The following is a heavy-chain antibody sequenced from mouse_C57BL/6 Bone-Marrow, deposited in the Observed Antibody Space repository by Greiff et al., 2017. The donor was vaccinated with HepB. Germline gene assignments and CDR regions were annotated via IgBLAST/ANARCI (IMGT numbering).Heavy chain of an antibody. J-gene: IGHJ3*01. CDR1: GYTFTGYW. CDR2: IVPGSGST. CDR3: ARGGVTGPWFAY. Sequence: VKLQESGAELMKPGASVKLSCKATGYTFTGYWIEWVKQRPGHGLEWIGEIVPGSGSTNYHEKFKGKATFTAHTSSNTAYMQLSSLTTEDSAIYYCARGGVTGPWFAYWGQGTLVTGSA. D-gene: IGHD2-1*01. V-gene: IGHV1-9*01.